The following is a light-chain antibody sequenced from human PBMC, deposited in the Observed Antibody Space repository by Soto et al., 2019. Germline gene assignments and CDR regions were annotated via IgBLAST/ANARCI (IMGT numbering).Light chain of an antibody. J-gene: IGKJ5*01. Sequence: QMTQSPPSLSASGVDRVTITCRASQSINNYLNWYQQKPGKAPKLLIYAASSLQSGVPSRFSGSGSGTDFTLTISSLQPEDFATYYCQQSYSTPPITFGQGTRLEIK. CDR1: QSINNY. CDR3: QQSYSTPPIT. V-gene: IGKV1-39*01. CDR2: AAS.